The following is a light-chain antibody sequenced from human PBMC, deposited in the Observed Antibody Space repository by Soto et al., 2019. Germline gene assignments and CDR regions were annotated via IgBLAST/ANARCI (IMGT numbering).Light chain of an antibody. CDR2: WAS. V-gene: IGKV4-1*01. Sequence: DIVMTQSPDSLAVSLGERATINCRSSQSVLYSSNNKNYLGRYQQKPGQPPKLLIYWASTRESGVPDRFSGSGSGTDFTLTISSLQAEDVAVYYCQHYYSDPPWTFGQGTKVEIK. CDR1: QSVLYSSNNKNY. J-gene: IGKJ1*01. CDR3: QHYYSDPPWT.